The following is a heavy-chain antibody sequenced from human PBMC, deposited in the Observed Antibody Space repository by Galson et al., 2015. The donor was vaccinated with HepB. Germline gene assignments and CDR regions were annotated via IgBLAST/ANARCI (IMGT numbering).Heavy chain of an antibody. CDR3: ARAPYYYYGMDV. Sequence: SLRLSCAASGFTFSDYSVHWVRQAPGKGLGWVSSISSSSRYIYYADSVKGRFTISRDNAKNSLFLQMNSLRAEDTAVYYCARAPYYYYGMDVWGQGTTVTVSS. J-gene: IGHJ6*02. V-gene: IGHV3-21*01. CDR1: GFTFSDYS. CDR2: ISSSSRYI.